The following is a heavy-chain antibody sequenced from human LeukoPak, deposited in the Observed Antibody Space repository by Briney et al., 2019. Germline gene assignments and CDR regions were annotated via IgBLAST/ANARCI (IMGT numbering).Heavy chain of an antibody. CDR2: INPNSGGT. V-gene: IGHV1-2*02. D-gene: IGHD4/OR15-4a*01. J-gene: IGHJ5*02. CDR3: ARLGRRGAFDP. Sequence: ASVKVSCKASGYTFTGYYMHWVRQAPGQGLEWMGWINPNSGGTNYAQQLQGRVTMTRDTSISTAYMELSRLRSDDTAVYYCARLGRRGAFDPWGQGTLVTVSS. CDR1: GYTFTGYY.